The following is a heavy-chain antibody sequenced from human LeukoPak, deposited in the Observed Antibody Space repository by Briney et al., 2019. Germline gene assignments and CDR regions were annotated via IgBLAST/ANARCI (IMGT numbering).Heavy chain of an antibody. CDR3: AKVLEQLVPDY. CDR1: GFTFSNYG. J-gene: IGHJ4*02. CDR2: ISSSSSFI. D-gene: IGHD6-6*01. Sequence: GGSLRLSCAASGFTFSNYGMNWVRQAPGKGLEWVSYISSSSSFIYYADSVKGRFTTSRDNPKNSLYLQMNSLRAEDTAVYYCAKVLEQLVPDYWGQGTLVTV. V-gene: IGHV3-21*01.